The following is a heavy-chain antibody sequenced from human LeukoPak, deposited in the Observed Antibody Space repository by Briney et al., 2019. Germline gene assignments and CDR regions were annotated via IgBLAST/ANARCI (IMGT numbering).Heavy chain of an antibody. CDR3: ARDLRYFDWLLSRLDAFDI. CDR2: ISAYNGNT. Sequence: GASVKVSCKASGGTFSSYAISWVRQAPGQGLEWMGWISAYNGNTNYAQKLQGRVTMTTDTSTSAAYMELRSLRSDDTAVYYCARDLRYFDWLLSRLDAFDIWGQGTMVTVSS. CDR1: GGTFSSYA. D-gene: IGHD3-9*01. V-gene: IGHV1-18*01. J-gene: IGHJ3*02.